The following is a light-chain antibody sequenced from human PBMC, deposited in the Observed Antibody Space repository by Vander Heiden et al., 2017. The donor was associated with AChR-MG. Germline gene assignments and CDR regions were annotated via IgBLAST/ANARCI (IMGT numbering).Light chain of an antibody. CDR3: QQRSNWPRT. J-gene: IGKJ3*01. Sequence: EIVLTQSPATLSLAPGDRATLSCRASQSIGNFVVWFQQKPGQAPRLLIYDASNRATGIPARFSGSGSGTDFTLTISSLEPEDFAVYYCQQRSNWPRTFGPGTKVDI. CDR2: DAS. V-gene: IGKV3-11*01. CDR1: QSIGNF.